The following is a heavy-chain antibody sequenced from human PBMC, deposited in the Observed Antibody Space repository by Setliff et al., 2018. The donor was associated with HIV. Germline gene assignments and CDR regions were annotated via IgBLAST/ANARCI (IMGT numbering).Heavy chain of an antibody. D-gene: IGHD2-8*01. CDR2: IYTSGST. CDR3: ARRGRDGVFIMFATGFDP. CDR1: DDPINSFY. J-gene: IGHJ5*02. V-gene: IGHV4-4*09. Sequence: PSETLSLTCTVSDDPINSFYWSWIRQPPGKGLEWIGYIYTSGSTNYNPSLEGRVTISVDTSKNQFSLKLNSVTAADTAVYYCARRGRDGVFIMFATGFDPWGQGALVTVSS.